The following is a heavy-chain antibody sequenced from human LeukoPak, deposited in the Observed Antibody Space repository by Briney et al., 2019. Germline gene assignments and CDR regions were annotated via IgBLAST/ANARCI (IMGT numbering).Heavy chain of an antibody. V-gene: IGHV4-59*01. CDR1: GGSISSYY. Sequence: SETLSLTCTVSGGSISSYYWSWIRQPPGKGLEWIGYIYYSGSTNYNPSLKSRVTISVDTSKNQFSLKLSSVTAADTAVYHCARGNGYYDYVWGSYRPAALNFDYWGQRTLVTVSS. J-gene: IGHJ4*02. CDR3: ARGNGYYDYVWGSYRPAALNFDY. CDR2: IYYSGST. D-gene: IGHD3-16*02.